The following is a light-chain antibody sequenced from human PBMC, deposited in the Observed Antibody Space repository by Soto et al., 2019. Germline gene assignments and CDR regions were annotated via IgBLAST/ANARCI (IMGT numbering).Light chain of an antibody. CDR3: CSYAGDYTFV. J-gene: IGLJ1*01. V-gene: IGLV2-11*01. Sequence: QSVLIQPRSVSGSPGQSVTISCTGTSRDVGVYKYVSWYRQYPGKAPKLMIHDVITRPSGVPDRFSGSKSGNTASLTISGLQADDEADYYCCSYAGDYTFVFGTGTKLTVL. CDR1: SRDVGVYKY. CDR2: DVI.